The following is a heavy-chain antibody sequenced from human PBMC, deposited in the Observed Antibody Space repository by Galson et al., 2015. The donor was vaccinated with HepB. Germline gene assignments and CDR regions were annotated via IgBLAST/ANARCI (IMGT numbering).Heavy chain of an antibody. D-gene: IGHD6-19*01. J-gene: IGHJ6*02. CDR2: IYSGGST. V-gene: IGHV3-66*01. CDR3: ATAILSLRIAVAGPVYGMDV. Sequence: SLRLSCAASGFTVSSNYMSWVRQAPGKGLEWVSVIYSGGSTYYADSVKGRFTISRDKSKNTRYLQMNSLRAEDTAVYYCATAILSLRIAVAGPVYGMDVWGQGTTVTVSS. CDR1: GFTVSSNY.